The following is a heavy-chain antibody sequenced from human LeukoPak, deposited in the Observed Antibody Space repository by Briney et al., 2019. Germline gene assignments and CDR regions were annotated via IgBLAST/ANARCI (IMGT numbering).Heavy chain of an antibody. CDR2: ISSDGSQE. CDR1: GFSFSTYA. J-gene: IGHJ5*02. Sequence: GGSLRLSCGASGFSFSTYAMHWVRQTPDKGLEWMAVISSDGSQEKYADSVKGRFIISRDNSKNTLFLRMNNLTPEDTAVYYCAKGHDTTSWYGNWLDPWGQGTLVTVSS. CDR3: AKGHDTTSWYGNWLDP. V-gene: IGHV3-30*18. D-gene: IGHD2/OR15-2a*01.